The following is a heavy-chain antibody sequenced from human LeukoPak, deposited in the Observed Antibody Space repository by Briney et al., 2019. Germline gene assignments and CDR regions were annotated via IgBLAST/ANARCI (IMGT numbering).Heavy chain of an antibody. CDR1: GVTFRNYD. CDR3: AKVSWSRSDPDY. Sequence: GGSLRLSCAVSGVTFRNYDMSWVRQAPGEGLEWVSGILGSGAKTFYADSVRGRFTTSRDNSKNTLYLQMNNLRDDDTAVYYCAKVSWSRSDPDYWGQGTLVTVSS. J-gene: IGHJ4*02. V-gene: IGHV3-23*01. D-gene: IGHD3-3*01. CDR2: ILGSGAKT.